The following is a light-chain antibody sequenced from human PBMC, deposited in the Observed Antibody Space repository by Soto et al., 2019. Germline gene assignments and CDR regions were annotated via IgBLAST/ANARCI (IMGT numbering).Light chain of an antibody. V-gene: IGKV1-39*01. CDR3: QQSYSTPRP. CDR2: AAS. Sequence: DIQMTQSPSSLSASVGDRVTITCRASQSISSYLNWYQQKPGKAPKRLLYAASSLQSGVPSRFSGSASGTEFTLTIRSLQPEDFATYYCQQSYSTPRPFGQGTKVEIK. CDR1: QSISSY. J-gene: IGKJ1*01.